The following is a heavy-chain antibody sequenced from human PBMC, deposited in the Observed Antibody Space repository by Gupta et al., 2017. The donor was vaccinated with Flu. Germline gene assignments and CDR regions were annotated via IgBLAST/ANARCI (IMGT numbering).Heavy chain of an antibody. CDR2: IGHEGIIQ. CDR1: GFTFCSYV. J-gene: IGHJ4*02. CDR3: ARDLTSGYLDY. Sequence: VQVVESGGRVVQPWRSLRFSCAASGFTFCSYVMHWARQAPGKGLEWVAVIGHEGIIQHYADSVRGRFTISRDNSKNTVSLQMDSLRAEDTAVYYCARDLTSGYLDYWGQGTLVTVSS. V-gene: IGHV3-33*01. D-gene: IGHD2-2*01.